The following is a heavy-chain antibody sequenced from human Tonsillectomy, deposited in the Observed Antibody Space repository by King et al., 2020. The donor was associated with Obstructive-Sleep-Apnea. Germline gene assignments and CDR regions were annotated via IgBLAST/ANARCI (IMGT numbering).Heavy chain of an antibody. CDR3: TLDRHKGYDY. D-gene: IGHD3-16*02. V-gene: IGHV4-59*01. Sequence: QLQESGPGLVKPSETLSLICTVSGGSIGGYCWSWIRQPPGKGLEWIGYFCYSGDTNYHPSLERRATISVDTSKRQISLKLNSVTAADTAIYYCTLDRHKGYDYWGQGTLVTVSS. J-gene: IGHJ4*02. CDR1: GGSIGGYC. CDR2: FCYSGDT.